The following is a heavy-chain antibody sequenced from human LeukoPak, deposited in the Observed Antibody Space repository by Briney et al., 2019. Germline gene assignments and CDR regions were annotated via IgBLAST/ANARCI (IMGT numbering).Heavy chain of an antibody. CDR2: IRSKAYGGTT. CDR3: TRAPNYYDSSGYYVDPMDY. V-gene: IGHV3-49*03. D-gene: IGHD3-22*01. J-gene: IGHJ4*02. CDR1: GFTFSGSA. Sequence: GGSLKLSCAASGFTFSGSAMSWFRQAPGKGLEWVGFIRSKAYGGTTEYAASVKGRFTISRDDSKSIAYLQMNSLKTEDTAVYYCTRAPNYYDSSGYYVDPMDYWGQGTLVTVSS.